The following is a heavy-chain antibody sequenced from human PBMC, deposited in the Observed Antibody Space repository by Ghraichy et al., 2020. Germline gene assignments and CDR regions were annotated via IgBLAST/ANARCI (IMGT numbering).Heavy chain of an antibody. CDR2: IIPIFGTA. D-gene: IGHD3-3*01. Sequence: SVKVSCKASGGTFSSYAISWVRQAPGQGLEWMGGIIPIFGTANYAQKFQGRVTITADKSTSTAYMELSSLRSEDTAVDYCARDSTWSGYLTYYGMDVWGQGTTVTVSS. V-gene: IGHV1-69*06. CDR3: ARDSTWSGYLTYYGMDV. J-gene: IGHJ6*02. CDR1: GGTFSSYA.